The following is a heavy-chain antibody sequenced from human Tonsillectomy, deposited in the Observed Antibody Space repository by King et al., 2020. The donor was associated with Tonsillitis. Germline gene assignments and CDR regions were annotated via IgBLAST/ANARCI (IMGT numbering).Heavy chain of an antibody. D-gene: IGHD2-2*03. J-gene: IGHJ4*02. Sequence: QLVQSGAEVKKPGASVKVSCKASGYTFTSYGISWVRQAPGQGLEWMGWISAYKGNTNYAQKRQGRVTMTTDTSTRTAYMELRSLRSDDTAVYYCAISPGGYCISPSCYALYWGQGTLVTVSS. CDR2: ISAYKGNT. CDR1: GYTFTSYG. CDR3: AISPGGYCISPSCYALY. V-gene: IGHV1-18*04.